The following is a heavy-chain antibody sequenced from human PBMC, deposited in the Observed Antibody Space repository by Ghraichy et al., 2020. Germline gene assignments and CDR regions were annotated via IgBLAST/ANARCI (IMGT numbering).Heavy chain of an antibody. CDR2: IYPGDPET. D-gene: IGHD5-12*01. J-gene: IGHJ4*02. CDR1: GYRFTNYW. Sequence: ESLNISCKGSGYRFTNYWIAWVRHTPGKGLKWMGTIYPGDPETRYSPSFRGQVTISAHNSINTAYLQWSRLKASDTGMYYCARQPDRGYADRYFDFWGQGSLVTVSS. CDR3: ARQPDRGYADRYFDF. V-gene: IGHV5-51*01.